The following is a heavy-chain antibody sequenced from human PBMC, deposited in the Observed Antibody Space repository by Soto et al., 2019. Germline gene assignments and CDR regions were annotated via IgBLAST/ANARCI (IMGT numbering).Heavy chain of an antibody. CDR3: ARDIEDIVVVPAAMGFGDYYGMDV. D-gene: IGHD2-2*01. J-gene: IGHJ6*02. CDR1: GFTFSSYG. Sequence: PGGSLRLSCAASGFTFSSYGMHWVRQAPGKGLEWVAVIWYDGSNKYYADSVKGRFTISRDNSKNTLYLQMNSLRAEDTAVYYCARDIEDIVVVPAAMGFGDYYGMDVWGQGTTVTVSS. CDR2: IWYDGSNK. V-gene: IGHV3-33*01.